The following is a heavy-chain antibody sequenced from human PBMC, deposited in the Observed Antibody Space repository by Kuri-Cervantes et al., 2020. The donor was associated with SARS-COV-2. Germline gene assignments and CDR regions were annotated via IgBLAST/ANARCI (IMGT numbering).Heavy chain of an antibody. D-gene: IGHD3-10*01. CDR2: ISWDGGST. V-gene: IGHV3-43D*03. Sequence: GESLKISCAASGFTFDDYTMHWVRQAPGKGLEWVPLISWDGGSTYYADPVKGRFTISRDNAKNSLYLQMNSLRAKDTAVYYCASNGSGFRNPGGVSGFDYWGQGTLVTVSS. CDR1: GFTFDDYT. CDR3: ASNGSGFRNPGGVSGFDY. J-gene: IGHJ4*02.